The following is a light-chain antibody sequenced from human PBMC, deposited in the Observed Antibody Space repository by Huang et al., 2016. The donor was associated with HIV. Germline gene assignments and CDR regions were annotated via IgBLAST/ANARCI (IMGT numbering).Light chain of an antibody. Sequence: EIVMTQSPATLSVSPGERVTLSCRASQSVSTNLAWYQQKPGQAPRLLIYGAFTRATGIPARFSGSGSETEFTLTSSSLQSEDSAVYYCQQCNNWPPRITFGQGTRLEIK. CDR1: QSVSTN. V-gene: IGKV3-15*01. J-gene: IGKJ5*01. CDR3: QQCNNWPPRIT. CDR2: GAF.